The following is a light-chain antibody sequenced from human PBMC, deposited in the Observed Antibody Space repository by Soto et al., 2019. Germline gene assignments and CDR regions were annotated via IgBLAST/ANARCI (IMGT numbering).Light chain of an antibody. CDR3: HQYNSF. J-gene: IGKJ2*01. CDR2: DAS. V-gene: IGKV1-5*01. CDR1: ESIATW. Sequence: DVHMTQSPSTLSASVGDRVTITCRASESIATWLAWYQQKPGKSTKLLIYDASRLESGVPSRFSGGGSGREFTLTISGLQPDEFATYYCHQYNSFFGQGTKVDIK.